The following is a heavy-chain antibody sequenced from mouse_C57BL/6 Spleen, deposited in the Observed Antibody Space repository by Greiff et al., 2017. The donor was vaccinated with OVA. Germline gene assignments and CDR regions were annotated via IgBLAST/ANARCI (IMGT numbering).Heavy chain of an antibody. CDR2: ISYDGSN. Sequence: EVKLVESGPGLVKPSQSLSLTCSVTGYSITSGYYWNWIRQFPGNKLEWMGYISYDGSNNYNPSLKNRISITRDTSKNQFFLKLNSVTTEDTATYYCARDKLLLDDWGQGTTLTVSS. CDR3: ARDKLLLDD. V-gene: IGHV3-6*01. D-gene: IGHD1-3*01. CDR1: GYSITSGYY. J-gene: IGHJ2*01.